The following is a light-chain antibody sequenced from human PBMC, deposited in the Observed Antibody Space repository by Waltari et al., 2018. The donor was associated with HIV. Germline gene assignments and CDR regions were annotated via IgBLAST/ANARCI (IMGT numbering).Light chain of an antibody. CDR1: EDINKW. J-gene: IGKJ1*01. CDR2: KAT. V-gene: IGKV1-5*03. Sequence: DIQMTQSPSSVSASIGDRVSITCRASEDINKWLAWYQQKPWKAPNLLIYKATILETGFPSRFSGSVSGADFTLTITNLQSDDFATYYCQQYETDSRSFGQGTKV. CDR3: QQYETDSRS.